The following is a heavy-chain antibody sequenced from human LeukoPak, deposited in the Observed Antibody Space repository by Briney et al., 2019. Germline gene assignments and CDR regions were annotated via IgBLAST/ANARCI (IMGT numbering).Heavy chain of an antibody. CDR2: INHSGST. CDR3: ARGSFVVVPAAIDY. D-gene: IGHD2-2*01. J-gene: IGHJ4*02. Sequence: SETLSLTCAVYRGSFSGYYWSWIRQPPGKGLEWIGEINHSGSTNYNPSLKSRVTISVDTSKNQFSLKLSSVTAADTAVYYCARGSFVVVPAAIDYWGQGTLVTVSS. CDR1: RGSFSGYY. V-gene: IGHV4-34*01.